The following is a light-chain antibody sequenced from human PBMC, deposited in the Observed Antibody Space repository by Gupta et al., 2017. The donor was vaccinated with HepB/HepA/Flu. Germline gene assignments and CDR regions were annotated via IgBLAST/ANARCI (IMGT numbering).Light chain of an antibody. J-gene: IGLJ1*01. CDR3: SSYRSSSTSFF. CDR1: TSDVGANNY. Sequence: QSALTQPASVSGSPGQSIAISCTGTTSDVGANNYVSWYQQHPGKAPKVMIYGVNNRPSGVSDRFSGSKSGNTASLTISGLQAEDEADYYCSSYRSSSTSFFFGTGTKVTVL. CDR2: GVN. V-gene: IGLV2-14*01.